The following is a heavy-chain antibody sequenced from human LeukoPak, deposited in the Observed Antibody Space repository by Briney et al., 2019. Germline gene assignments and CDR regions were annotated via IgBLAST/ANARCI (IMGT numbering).Heavy chain of an antibody. CDR1: GGSFSGYY. Sequence: SETLSLTCAVYGGSFSGYYWSWIRQPPGKGLEWIGEINHIGNTNYDPSLRSRVTISVDTPKNQFSLTLTSATAADTAVYFCARLGSVGYYNYQYMDIWGNGSTVTVSS. D-gene: IGHD6-13*01. CDR2: INHIGNT. CDR3: ARLGSVGYYNYQYMDI. V-gene: IGHV4-34*01. J-gene: IGHJ6*03.